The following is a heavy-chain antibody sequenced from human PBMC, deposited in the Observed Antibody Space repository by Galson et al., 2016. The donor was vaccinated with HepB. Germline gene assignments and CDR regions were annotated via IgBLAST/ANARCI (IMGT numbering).Heavy chain of an antibody. V-gene: IGHV3-30*04. CDR1: GFNFRSFA. J-gene: IGHJ3*02. Sequence: SLRLSCAASGFNFRSFAMHWVRQVPGKGLDWVAVISYDGSHKFYADSVKGRFTLSRGNSKNTVFLQMNSLINEDTAVYYCARSLVGGGYDYRGAAAFDMWGQGTMVTVSS. D-gene: IGHD3-3*01. CDR3: ARSLVGGGYDYRGAAAFDM. CDR2: ISYDGSHK.